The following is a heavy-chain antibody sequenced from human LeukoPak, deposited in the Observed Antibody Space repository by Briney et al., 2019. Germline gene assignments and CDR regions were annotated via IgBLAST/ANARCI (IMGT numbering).Heavy chain of an antibody. CDR2: INYWGHT. CDR3: APTYSYTGGGYDY. Sequence: SETLSLTCTVSGGSISGSNYHWGWIRQPPGNGVEWIGSINYWGHTYYNPSLESRVTISVDTSKNQFSLKVSSVTAADTALYYCAPTYSYTGGGYDYWGQGTLVTVSS. D-gene: IGHD5-18*01. CDR1: GGSISGSNYH. J-gene: IGHJ4*02. V-gene: IGHV4-39*01.